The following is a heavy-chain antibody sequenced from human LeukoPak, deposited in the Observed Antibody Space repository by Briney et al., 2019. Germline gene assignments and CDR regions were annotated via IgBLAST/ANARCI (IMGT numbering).Heavy chain of an antibody. Sequence: SETLSLTCTVSNLSISSGYYWGWVRQPPGKGLEWIASIYHSGSTYYNASLKSRVTISVDTSKNQFSLKLSSVTAADTAVYYCARDTQRDDILTSYHVYYYYYGLDVWGKGTTVTVSS. CDR2: IYHSGST. CDR3: ARDTQRDDILTSYHVYYYYYGLDV. J-gene: IGHJ6*04. CDR1: NLSISSGYY. D-gene: IGHD3-9*01. V-gene: IGHV4-38-2*02.